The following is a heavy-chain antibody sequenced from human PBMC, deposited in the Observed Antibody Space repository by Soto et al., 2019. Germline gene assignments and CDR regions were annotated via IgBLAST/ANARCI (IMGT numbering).Heavy chain of an antibody. V-gene: IGHV1-69*01. Sequence: QVQLVQSGAEVKKPGSSVKVSCKASGGTFSSYAISWVRQAPGQGLEWMGGIIPIFGTANYAQKFQGRVTITADESTSTAYMELSSLRSEDTAAYYCARERVGVVPAAVRYFDYWGQGTLVTVSS. CDR3: ARERVGVVPAAVRYFDY. D-gene: IGHD2-2*01. CDR1: GGTFSSYA. CDR2: IIPIFGTA. J-gene: IGHJ4*02.